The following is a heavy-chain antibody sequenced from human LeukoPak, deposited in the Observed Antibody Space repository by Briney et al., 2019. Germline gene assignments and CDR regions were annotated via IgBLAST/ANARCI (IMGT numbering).Heavy chain of an antibody. CDR2: IYYSGST. CDR3: AGSYYYYGMDV. V-gene: IGHV4-59*01. CDR1: GGSISSYY. Sequence: SETLSLTCTVSGGSISSYYWSWIRQPPGKGLEWIGYIYYSGSTNYNPSLKSRVTISVDTSKNQFSLKLSSVTAADTAVYYCAGSYYYYGMDVWGQGTTVTVSS. J-gene: IGHJ6*02.